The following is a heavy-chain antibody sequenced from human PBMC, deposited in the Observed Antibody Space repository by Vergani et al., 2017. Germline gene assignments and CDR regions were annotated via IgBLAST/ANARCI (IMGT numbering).Heavy chain of an antibody. J-gene: IGHJ4*02. V-gene: IGHV3-49*03. CDR2: IRSKAYGGTT. CDR3: TRESSDFWSLPLGY. CDR1: GFTFGDCA. D-gene: IGHD3-3*01. Sequence: EVQLVESGGGLVQPGRSLRLSCTASGFTFGDCAMSWFRQAPGKGLEWVGFIRSKAYGGTTEYAASVKGRFTISRDDSKSIAYLQMNSLKTEDTAVYYCTRESSDFWSLPLGYWGQGTLVTVSS.